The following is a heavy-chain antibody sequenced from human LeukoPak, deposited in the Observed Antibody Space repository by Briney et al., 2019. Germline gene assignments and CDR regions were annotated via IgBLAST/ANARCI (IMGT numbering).Heavy chain of an antibody. CDR1: GFTFSNHG. CDR3: ARDRVSMIRGVTAFDY. J-gene: IGHJ4*02. Sequence: GGSLRLSCAASGFTFSNHGMSWVRQAPGKGLEWVSSISSSGSYIYYADSVKGRFTISRDNAKNSLYLQMNSLRAEDTAVYYCARDRVSMIRGVTAFDYWGQGTLVTVSS. D-gene: IGHD3-10*01. CDR2: ISSSGSYI. V-gene: IGHV3-21*01.